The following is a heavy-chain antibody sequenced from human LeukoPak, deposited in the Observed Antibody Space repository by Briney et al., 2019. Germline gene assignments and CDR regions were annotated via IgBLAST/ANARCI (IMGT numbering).Heavy chain of an antibody. CDR3: AREDRSSSGWYPYYYYYGMDV. CDR1: GFTFSSFW. Sequence: GGSLRFSCAASGFTFSSFWRGGFPQAPGRGREGWANIKQDGREKYYVDSKKGRFTISKDNAKNALYLQMNSLRAEHTAVYYCAREDRSSSGWYPYYYYYGMDVWGQGTTVTVSS. V-gene: IGHV3-7*01. CDR2: IKQDGREK. D-gene: IGHD6-19*01. J-gene: IGHJ6*02.